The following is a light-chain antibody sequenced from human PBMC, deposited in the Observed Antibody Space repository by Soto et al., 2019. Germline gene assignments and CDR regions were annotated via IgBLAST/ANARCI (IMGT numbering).Light chain of an antibody. CDR2: DVS. J-gene: IGKJ1*01. Sequence: EIVLTQTPLSLSVTTGQAASISCKSTQSLVYSDGRTYFYWYLQKPGQPPQLLIYDVSNRFSGVPDRFSGSASGTDFTLKISRVEAVDIGIYYCMQTVKFPWTFGQGTKVEIK. CDR3: MQTVKFPWT. CDR1: QSLVYSDGRTY. V-gene: IGKV2D-29*01.